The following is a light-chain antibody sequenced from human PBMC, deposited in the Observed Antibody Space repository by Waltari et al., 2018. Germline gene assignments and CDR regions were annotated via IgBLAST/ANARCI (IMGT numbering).Light chain of an antibody. CDR3: SSYTSSSTRV. J-gene: IGLJ2*01. Sequence: QSALTQPASVSGSPGQSITISCTGTSSDVGGYHYVSWYQQPPGKAPKLMIYQVSNRPSGFSNRFSGSKSGNTASLTISGLQAEDEADYYCSSYTSSSTRVFGGGTKLTVL. V-gene: IGLV2-14*01. CDR1: SSDVGGYHY. CDR2: QVS.